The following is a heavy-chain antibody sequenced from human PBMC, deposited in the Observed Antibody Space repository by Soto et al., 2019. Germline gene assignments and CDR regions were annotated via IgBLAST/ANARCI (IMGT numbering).Heavy chain of an antibody. V-gene: IGHV3-23*01. D-gene: IGHD3-3*01. CDR3: AKDVMYYEFWSGYYTGGYFDY. CDR2: ISGSGGST. Sequence: EVQLLESGGGLVQPGGSLRLSCAASGFTFSSYAMSWVRQAPGKGLEWVSAISGSGGSTYYADSVKGRFTISRDNSKNTLYLQMNSLRAEDTAVYYCAKDVMYYEFWSGYYTGGYFDYWGLGTLVTVSS. J-gene: IGHJ4*02. CDR1: GFTFSSYA.